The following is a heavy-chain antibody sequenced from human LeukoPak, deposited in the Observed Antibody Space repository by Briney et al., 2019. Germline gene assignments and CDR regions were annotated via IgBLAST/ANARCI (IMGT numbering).Heavy chain of an antibody. CDR3: ARGSPETDY. V-gene: IGHV4-61*01. J-gene: IGHJ4*02. Sequence: SQTLSLTCTVSGGSISSGSYYWSWIRQPPGKGLEWIGYIYDSGSTNYNPSLKSRVTISVDRSKNQFSLKLSSVTAADTAVSYCARGSPETDYWGQGTLVTVSS. CDR1: GGSISSGSYY. CDR2: IYDSGST.